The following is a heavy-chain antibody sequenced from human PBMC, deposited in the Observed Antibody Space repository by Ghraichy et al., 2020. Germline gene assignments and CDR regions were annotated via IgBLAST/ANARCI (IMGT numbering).Heavy chain of an antibody. J-gene: IGHJ4*02. CDR2: TYYRSKWYN. Sequence: SQTLSLTCAISGDSVSSNSAAWNWIRQSPSRGLEWLGRTYYRSKWYNDYAVSVKSRITINPDTSKNQFSLQLNSVTPEDTAVYYCARVPLMYYYDSSGYYYGPFDYWGQGTLVTVSS. V-gene: IGHV6-1*01. CDR3: ARVPLMYYYDSSGYYYGPFDY. CDR1: GDSVSSNSAA. D-gene: IGHD3-22*01.